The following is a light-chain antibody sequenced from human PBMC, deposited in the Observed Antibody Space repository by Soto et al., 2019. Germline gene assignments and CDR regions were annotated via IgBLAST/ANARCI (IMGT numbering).Light chain of an antibody. CDR1: QSVSSSY. V-gene: IGKV3-20*01. J-gene: IGKJ1*01. CDR3: QQEGSSRT. Sequence: EIVLTQSPGTLSLSPGERATLSCRASQSVSSSYLAWYQQKPGQAPRLLIYGASSRATGIPDRFSGSGSGTDFTLTISRLEPEDFSVYYCQQEGSSRTFGQGTKGEIQ. CDR2: GAS.